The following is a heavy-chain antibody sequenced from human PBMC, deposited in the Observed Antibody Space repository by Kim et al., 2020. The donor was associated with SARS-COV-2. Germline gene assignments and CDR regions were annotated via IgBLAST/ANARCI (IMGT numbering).Heavy chain of an antibody. CDR2: ISCSGDSF. J-gene: IGHJ6*04. CDR1: GFTFDDYA. CDR3: AKDGSMRPKGNDYGSGVAV. V-gene: IGHV3-9*01. D-gene: IGHD4-17*01. Sequence: GGSLRLSCAASGFTFDDYAIHWVRRAPGKGLEWVSAISCSGDSFFYADSVEGRFTISRDNAKNSLYLQMNSLRPEDTALYYCAKDGSMRPKGNDYGSGVAVWGAGATVTASS.